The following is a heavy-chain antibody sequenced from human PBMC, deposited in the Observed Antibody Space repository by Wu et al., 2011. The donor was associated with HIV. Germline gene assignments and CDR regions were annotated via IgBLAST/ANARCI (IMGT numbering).Heavy chain of an antibody. V-gene: IGHV1-46*01. Sequence: QVQLVQSGAEVKKPGASVKVSCKASGYTFTSYYMHWVRQAPGQGLEWMEIINPSGGSTSYAQKFQGRVTITADKSTSTAYMELRSLRSEDTAVYYCARDFGGDEEYWGQGTLVTVSS. CDR2: INPSGGST. D-gene: IGHD2-21*01. CDR1: GYTFTSYY. CDR3: ARDFGGDEEY. J-gene: IGHJ4*02.